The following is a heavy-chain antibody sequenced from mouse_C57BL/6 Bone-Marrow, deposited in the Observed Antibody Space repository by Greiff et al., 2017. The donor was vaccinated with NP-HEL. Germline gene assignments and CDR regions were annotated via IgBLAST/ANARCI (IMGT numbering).Heavy chain of an antibody. CDR1: GYAFTNYL. CDR2: INPGSGGT. J-gene: IGHJ4*01. CDR3: ARWPIYYDYGGAMDY. V-gene: IGHV1-54*01. D-gene: IGHD2-4*01. Sequence: VMLVESGAELVRPGTSVKVSCKASGYAFTNYLIEWVKQRPGQGLEWIGVINPGSGGTNYNEKFKGKGTLTADKSSSTAYMQLSSLTSEDSAVYFCARWPIYYDYGGAMDYWGQGTSVTVSA.